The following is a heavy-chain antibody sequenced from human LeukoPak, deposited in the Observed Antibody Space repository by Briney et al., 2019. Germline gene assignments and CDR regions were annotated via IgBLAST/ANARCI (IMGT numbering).Heavy chain of an antibody. CDR3: ARDRKGLVRGTTDYYYYYGMDV. Sequence: SETLSLTCAVFGGSFSGYYWSWIRQPPGKGLEWIGRINLGGSTNYNPSLKSRVTISVDTSKNQFSLKLSSVTAADTAVYYCARDRKGLVRGTTDYYYYYGMDVWGQGTTVTVSS. J-gene: IGHJ6*02. V-gene: IGHV4-34*01. D-gene: IGHD3-10*01. CDR1: GGSFSGYY. CDR2: INLGGST.